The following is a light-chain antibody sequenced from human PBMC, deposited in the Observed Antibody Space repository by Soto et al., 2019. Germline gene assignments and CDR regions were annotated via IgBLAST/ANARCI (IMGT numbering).Light chain of an antibody. CDR1: QGISSY. Sequence: AIRMTQSPSSLSASTGDRVTITCRASQGISSYLAWYQQKPGKAPKLLIYAASTLQSGVPSRFSGSGSGTDFSLTISSLQPEDFATYYCQQSLSTPRTFGQGTKVDIK. CDR3: QQSLSTPRT. J-gene: IGKJ1*01. V-gene: IGKV1-8*01. CDR2: AAS.